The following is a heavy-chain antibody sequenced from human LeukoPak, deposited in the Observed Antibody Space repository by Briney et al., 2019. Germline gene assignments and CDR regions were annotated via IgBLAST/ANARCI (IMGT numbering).Heavy chain of an antibody. CDR2: IIPIFGTA. Sequence: SVKVSCKASGGTFSSYAISWVRQSPGQGLEWMGGIIPIFGTANYAQKFQGRVTITADKSTSTAYMELSSLRSEDTAVYYCASKYYDILTGYPYWGQGTLVTVSS. V-gene: IGHV1-69*06. CDR3: ASKYYDILTGYPY. J-gene: IGHJ4*02. D-gene: IGHD3-9*01. CDR1: GGTFSSYA.